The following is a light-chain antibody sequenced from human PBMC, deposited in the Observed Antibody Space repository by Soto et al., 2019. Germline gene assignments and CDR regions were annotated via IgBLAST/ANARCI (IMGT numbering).Light chain of an antibody. CDR1: QSVNSSH. J-gene: IGKJ1*01. CDR2: GAS. Sequence: ETVMTQSPATLSVSPGARDTLSCWASQSVNSSHLAWYQQKPGQAPRLLIYGASSRATGIPDRFSGSGSGTDFTLTISSLQSEDFAVYYCQQYNNWPRTFGQGTKVDIK. CDR3: QQYNNWPRT. V-gene: IGKV3D-15*01.